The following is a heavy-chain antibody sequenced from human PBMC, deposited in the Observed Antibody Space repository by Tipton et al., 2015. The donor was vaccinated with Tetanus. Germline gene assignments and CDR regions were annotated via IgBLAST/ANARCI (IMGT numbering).Heavy chain of an antibody. V-gene: IGHV3-74*01. CDR1: GFTFSRYW. CDR3: AKSKQLVAGMDV. Sequence: SLRLSCAASGFTFSRYWMHWVRHAPGKGLVWVSRINGDGSSTSYAESVKGRFTISRDNAENTLFLQMNSLRAEDTAIYYCAKSKQLVAGMDVWGQGTTVTVSS. J-gene: IGHJ6*02. D-gene: IGHD6-13*01. CDR2: INGDGSST.